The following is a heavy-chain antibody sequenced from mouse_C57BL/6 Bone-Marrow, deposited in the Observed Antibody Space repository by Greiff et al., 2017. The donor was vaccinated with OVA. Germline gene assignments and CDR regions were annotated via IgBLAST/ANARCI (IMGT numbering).Heavy chain of an antibody. Sequence: LVESGAELVRPGASVKLSCTASGFNIKDDYMHWVKQRPEQGLEWIGWIDPENGDTEYASKFQGKATITADTSSNTAYLQLSSLTSEDTAVYYCLYYYGSRDYWGQGTTLTVSS. D-gene: IGHD1-1*01. CDR2: IDPENGDT. CDR3: LYYYGSRDY. V-gene: IGHV14-4*01. J-gene: IGHJ2*01. CDR1: GFNIKDDY.